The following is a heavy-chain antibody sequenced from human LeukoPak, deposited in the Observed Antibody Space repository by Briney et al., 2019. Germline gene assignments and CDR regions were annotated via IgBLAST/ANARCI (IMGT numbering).Heavy chain of an antibody. V-gene: IGHV3-23*01. CDR3: AKAPGDFFNFDY. J-gene: IGHJ4*02. Sequence: GGSLRLSCAASGFTFSSYAMSWVRQAPGKGLEWVSALSGSGGSTYYADSVKGRFTISRDNSKNTLYLQMNSLRAEDTAVYYCAKAPGDFFNFDYWGQGTLVTVSS. D-gene: IGHD1-14*01. CDR1: GFTFSSYA. CDR2: LSGSGGST.